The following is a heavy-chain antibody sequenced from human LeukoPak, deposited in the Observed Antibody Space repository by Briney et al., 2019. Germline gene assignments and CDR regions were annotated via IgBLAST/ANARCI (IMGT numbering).Heavy chain of an antibody. D-gene: IGHD4-23*01. CDR2: IKQDGSDK. J-gene: IGHJ4*02. CDR3: AKSSGYGGIDFDY. CDR1: GFTFSSFR. Sequence: GGSLRLSCAASGFTFSSFRMSWVRQAPGKGLEWVANIKQDGSDKYYMDSVKGRFTISKDIPKNSLYLQMNSLRAEDTAVYYCAKSSGYGGIDFDYWGLGTPVTVSS. V-gene: IGHV3-7*02.